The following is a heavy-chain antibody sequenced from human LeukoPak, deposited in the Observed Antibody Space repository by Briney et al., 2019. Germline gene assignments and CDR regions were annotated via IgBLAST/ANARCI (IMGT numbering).Heavy chain of an antibody. Sequence: LGGSLRLSCAASGFTFSSYSMNWVRQAPGKGLEWVSSISSRSSYIYYADLVKGRFTISRDNAKNSLYLHMNSLRAEDTAVYYCARDSAGDFWSGYHFDYWGQGTLVTVSS. D-gene: IGHD3-3*01. V-gene: IGHV3-21*01. CDR2: ISSRSSYI. J-gene: IGHJ4*02. CDR3: ARDSAGDFWSGYHFDY. CDR1: GFTFSSYS.